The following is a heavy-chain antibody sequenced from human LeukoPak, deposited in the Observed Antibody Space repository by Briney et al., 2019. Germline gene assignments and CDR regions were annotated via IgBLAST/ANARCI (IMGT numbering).Heavy chain of an antibody. CDR3: ARDDYDTLGYNFHY. Sequence: GRSLRLSCAASGFTFDDYAMHWVRQAPGKGLEWVSGISWNSGGIGYADSVKGRFTISRDNAENSLYLQMNSLRAEDTAVYYCARDDYDTLGYNFHYWGQGTLVTVSS. CDR1: GFTFDDYA. CDR2: ISWNSGGI. D-gene: IGHD3-9*01. J-gene: IGHJ4*02. V-gene: IGHV3-9*01.